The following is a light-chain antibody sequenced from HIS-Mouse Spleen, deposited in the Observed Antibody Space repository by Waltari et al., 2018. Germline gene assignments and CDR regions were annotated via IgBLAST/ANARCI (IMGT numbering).Light chain of an antibody. Sequence: QSVLTQPPSVSAAPGQKVTISCSGSSSNIGNNYVSWYQQLPGTAPKLLIYEKNKRPSGLPDRLSGSKSGTAATLGITGLQTGDEADYYCGTWDSSLSAGVFGGGTKLTVL. CDR1: SSNIGNNY. CDR2: EKN. CDR3: GTWDSSLSAGV. V-gene: IGLV1-51*01. J-gene: IGLJ2*01.